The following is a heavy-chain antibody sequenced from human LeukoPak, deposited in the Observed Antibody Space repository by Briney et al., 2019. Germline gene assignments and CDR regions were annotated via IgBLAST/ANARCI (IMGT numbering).Heavy chain of an antibody. Sequence: GGSLRLSCAAPGFTFSSYAMSWVRQAPGKGLEWVSAISGSGGSTYYADSVKGRFTISRDNSKNTLYLQMNSLRAEDTAVYYCAKGWLQQLDAFDIWGQGTMVTVSS. CDR3: AKGWLQQLDAFDI. V-gene: IGHV3-23*01. J-gene: IGHJ3*02. CDR2: ISGSGGST. CDR1: GFTFSSYA. D-gene: IGHD6-13*01.